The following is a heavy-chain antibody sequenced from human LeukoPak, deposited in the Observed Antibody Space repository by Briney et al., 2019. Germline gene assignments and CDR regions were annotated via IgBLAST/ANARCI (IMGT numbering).Heavy chain of an antibody. D-gene: IGHD3-16*01. CDR2: IYYSGST. Sequence: SQTLSLTCTVSGGSISSGDYYWSWIRQPPGKGLEWIGYIYYSGSTYYNPSLKSRVTISVDTSKNQFSLKLSSVTAADTAVYYCARAGIMIMFGGVIDYWGQGTLVTVSS. CDR3: ARAGIMIMFGGVIDY. CDR1: GGSISSGDYY. V-gene: IGHV4-30-4*01. J-gene: IGHJ4*02.